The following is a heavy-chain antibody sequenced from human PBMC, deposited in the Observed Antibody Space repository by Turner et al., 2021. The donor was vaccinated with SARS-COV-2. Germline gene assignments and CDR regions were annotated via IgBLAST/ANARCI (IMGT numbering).Heavy chain of an antibody. D-gene: IGHD3-3*01. J-gene: IGHJ5*02. CDR2: IYTSGLT. V-gene: IGHV4-4*07. CDR3: TRVPSGGWFDP. CDR1: GGSLSNYF. Sequence: QVQLQESGPGLVKPSETLSLTCTVSGGSLSNYFGSWIRQPAGKGLEWIGRIYTSGLTDYNPSLKSRVTMSVDTSKNKLSLRLTSVTAADTAVYYCTRVPSGGWFDPWGQGTLVSVSS.